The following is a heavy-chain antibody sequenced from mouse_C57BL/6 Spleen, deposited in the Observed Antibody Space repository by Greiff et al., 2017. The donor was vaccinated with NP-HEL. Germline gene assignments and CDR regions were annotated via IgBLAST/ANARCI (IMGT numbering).Heavy chain of an antibody. CDR2: IYPGSGST. CDR1: GYTFTSYW. CDR3: ARRAITTVVAPMDY. Sequence: VKLQQPGAELVKPGASVKMSCKASGYTFTSYWITWVKQRPGQGLEWIGDIYPGSGSTNYNEKFKSKATLTVDTSSSTAYMQLSSLTSEDSAVYYCARRAITTVVAPMDYWGQGTSVTVSS. D-gene: IGHD1-1*01. J-gene: IGHJ4*01. V-gene: IGHV1-55*01.